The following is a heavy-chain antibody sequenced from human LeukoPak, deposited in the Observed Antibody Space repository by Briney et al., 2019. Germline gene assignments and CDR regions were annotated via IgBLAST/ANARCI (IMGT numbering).Heavy chain of an antibody. CDR3: TRASRGYSYGFAEY. J-gene: IGHJ4*02. Sequence: PSETLSLTCTVSGGSISSYYWSWTRQPPGKGLEWIGYMYFGGSSNYNPSLKSRVTISIDTSTNQLSLNLNSVTAADTAVYYCTRASRGYSYGFAEYWGQGTLVTVSS. V-gene: IGHV4-59*01. D-gene: IGHD5-18*01. CDR2: MYFGGSS. CDR1: GGSISSYY.